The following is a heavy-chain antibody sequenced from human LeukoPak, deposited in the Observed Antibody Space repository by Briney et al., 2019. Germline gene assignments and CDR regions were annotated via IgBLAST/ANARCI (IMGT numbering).Heavy chain of an antibody. V-gene: IGHV3-9*01. CDR3: AKDFGRSAYDRPFNY. CDR1: GFTFDDYA. D-gene: IGHD5-12*01. J-gene: IGHJ4*02. Sequence: GGSLRLSCAASGFTFDDYAMHWVRQAPGKGLEWVSGISWNSGSIAYADSVKGRFTISRDNAKNSLYLQMNSLRAEDTALYYCAKDFGRSAYDRPFNYWGQGTLVTVSS. CDR2: ISWNSGSI.